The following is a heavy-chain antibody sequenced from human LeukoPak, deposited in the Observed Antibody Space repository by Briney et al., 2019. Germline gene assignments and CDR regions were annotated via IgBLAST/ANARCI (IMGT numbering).Heavy chain of an antibody. CDR1: GFTFSSYE. J-gene: IGHJ6*03. CDR3: ARGVDYYYYMDV. Sequence: PRRSLRLSCAASGFTFSSYEMNWVRQAPGKGLEWVSYISSSGSTIYYADSVKGRFTISRDNAKNSLYLQMNSLRAEDTAVYYCARGVDYYYYMDVWGKGTTVTVSS. V-gene: IGHV3-48*03. D-gene: IGHD2-15*01. CDR2: ISSSGSTI.